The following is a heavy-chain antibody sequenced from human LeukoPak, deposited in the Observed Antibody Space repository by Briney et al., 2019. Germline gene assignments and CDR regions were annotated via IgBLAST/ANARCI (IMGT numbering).Heavy chain of an antibody. Sequence: PGRSLRLSCVASGFSFSIYGMHWVRQAPGKGLEWVAVISYDGNIEYFADSVKGRFTIPRDNSNNTLYLQMNSLRAEDTAVYYCAKDEGEGYYYYYYGMDVWGLGTTVTVSS. CDR3: AKDEGEGYYYYYYGMDV. J-gene: IGHJ6*02. D-gene: IGHD1-26*01. V-gene: IGHV3-30*18. CDR2: ISYDGNIE. CDR1: GFSFSIYG.